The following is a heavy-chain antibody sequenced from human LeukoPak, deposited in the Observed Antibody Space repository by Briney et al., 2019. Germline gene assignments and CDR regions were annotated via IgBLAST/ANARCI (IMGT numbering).Heavy chain of an antibody. Sequence: GGSLRLSSAASGFTFSSYWMHWVRQAPGKGRVWVSRITSDVSTTSYADSVKGGFTISRDNAKNTLYLQMNSLRAEDTAMYDCARGVFGARRSCGGGSCSSITRDYWGQGTLVTVSS. V-gene: IGHV3-74*01. CDR1: GFTFSSYW. D-gene: IGHD2-15*01. J-gene: IGHJ4*02. CDR2: ITSDVSTT. CDR3: ARGVFGARRSCGGGSCSSITRDY.